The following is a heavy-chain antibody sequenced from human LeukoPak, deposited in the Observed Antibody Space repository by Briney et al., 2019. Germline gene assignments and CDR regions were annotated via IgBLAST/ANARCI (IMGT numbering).Heavy chain of an antibody. V-gene: IGHV3-7*03. J-gene: IGHJ4*02. CDR2: IKQDGSEK. D-gene: IGHD4-17*01. Sequence: PGGSLRLSCAASGFSISNFWMSWVRQAPGKGLEWVANIKQDGSEKFYVDSVKGRFTISRDNAKNSLYLQRNSLRAEDTALYYCAKDMSPMTTVTTPDYWGQGTLVTVSS. CDR1: GFSISNFW. CDR3: AKDMSPMTTVTTPDY.